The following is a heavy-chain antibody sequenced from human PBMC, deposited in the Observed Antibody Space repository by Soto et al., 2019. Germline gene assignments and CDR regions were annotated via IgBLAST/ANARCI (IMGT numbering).Heavy chain of an antibody. CDR3: ATVRVDY. CDR1: GFTFSSYA. Sequence: QVQLVESGGGVVQPGRSLRLSCAASGFTFSSYAMHWVRQAPGKGLEWVAVISYDGSNKYYADSVKGRFTISRDNSKNTLYLPMNCLRAEDTAVYYCATVRVDYWGQGTLVTVSS. CDR2: ISYDGSNK. V-gene: IGHV3-30-3*01. J-gene: IGHJ4*02.